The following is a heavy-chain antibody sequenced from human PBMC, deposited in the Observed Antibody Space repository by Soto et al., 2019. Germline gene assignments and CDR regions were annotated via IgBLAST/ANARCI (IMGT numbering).Heavy chain of an antibody. CDR3: ARGDCISTSCSKRSFDY. V-gene: IGHV3-33*01. Sequence: QVPLVESGGGVVQPGRSLRLSCAASGFTFSSYGMHWVRQAPGKGLEWVAVIWYDGSNKYYADSVKGRFTISRDNSKNTRYLQMNSLRAEDTAVYYCARGDCISTSCSKRSFDYWGQGTLVTVSS. J-gene: IGHJ4*02. CDR2: IWYDGSNK. D-gene: IGHD2-2*01. CDR1: GFTFSSYG.